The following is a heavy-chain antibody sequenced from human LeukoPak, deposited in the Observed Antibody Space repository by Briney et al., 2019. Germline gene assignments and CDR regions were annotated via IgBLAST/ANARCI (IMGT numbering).Heavy chain of an antibody. CDR1: GFIFSSYE. CDR2: ISNSGDPM. D-gene: IGHD2-15*01. Sequence: GGSLRLSCSASGFIFSSYEMAWVRQAPGKGLEWLSYISNSGDPMRYADSVKGRFTISRDNSKNTLYLQMNSLRVEDTAVYYCAKDPVGYCSGGSCPGPFDYWGQGTLVTVSS. CDR3: AKDPVGYCSGGSCPGPFDY. V-gene: IGHV3-23*01. J-gene: IGHJ4*02.